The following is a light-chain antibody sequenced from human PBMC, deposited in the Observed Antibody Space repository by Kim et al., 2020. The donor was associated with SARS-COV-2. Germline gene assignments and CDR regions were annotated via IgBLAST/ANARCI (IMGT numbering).Light chain of an antibody. CDR1: ALQKQY. V-gene: IGLV3-25*03. J-gene: IGLJ3*02. CDR2: KDS. CDR3: QSADSSGTYWV. Sequence: PGQTARIPCTGDALQKQYAYWYQQKPGQGPVLMIYKDSERPSGIPERFSGSSSGTTVTLTISGVQAEDEADYYCQSADSSGTYWVFGGGTQLTVL.